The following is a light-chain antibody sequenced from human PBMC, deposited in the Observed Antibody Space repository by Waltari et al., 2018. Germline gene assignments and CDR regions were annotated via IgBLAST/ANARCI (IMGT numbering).Light chain of an antibody. CDR3: SSYISSSTLEL. V-gene: IGLV2-14*03. J-gene: IGLJ2*01. CDR2: DVS. Sequence: HSALTQPASVSGSPGQSITISCTGTSSDVGGYNYVAWYQQHPGKAPKLMIYDVSNRPSGVSKRFSGSKSGNTASLTISGLQAEDEADYYCSSYISSSTLELFGGGTSLTVL. CDR1: SSDVGGYNY.